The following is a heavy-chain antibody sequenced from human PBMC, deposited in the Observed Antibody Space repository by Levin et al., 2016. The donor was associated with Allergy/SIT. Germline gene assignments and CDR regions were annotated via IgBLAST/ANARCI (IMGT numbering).Heavy chain of an antibody. V-gene: IGHV1-2*02. CDR2: INPNSGGT. D-gene: IGHD2-2*02. J-gene: IGHJ4*02. Sequence: WVRQAPGQGLEWMGWINPNSGGTNYAQKFQGRVTMTRDTSISTAYMELSRLRSDDTAVYYCARGIVPAAIHRYYFDYWGQGTLVTVSS. CDR3: ARGIVPAAIHRYYFDY.